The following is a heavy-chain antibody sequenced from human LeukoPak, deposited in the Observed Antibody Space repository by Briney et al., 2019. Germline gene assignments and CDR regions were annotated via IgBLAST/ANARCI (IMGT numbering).Heavy chain of an antibody. CDR3: ARRSSSWYSRFDP. CDR2: IYYSGGT. Sequence: SETLSLTCTVSGGSISSSSYYWGWIRQPPGKGLEWIGSIYYSGGTYYNPSLKSRVTISVDTSKNQFSLKLSSVTAADTAVYYCARRSSSWYSRFDPWGQGTLVTVSS. D-gene: IGHD6-13*01. CDR1: GGSISSSSYY. J-gene: IGHJ5*02. V-gene: IGHV4-39*01.